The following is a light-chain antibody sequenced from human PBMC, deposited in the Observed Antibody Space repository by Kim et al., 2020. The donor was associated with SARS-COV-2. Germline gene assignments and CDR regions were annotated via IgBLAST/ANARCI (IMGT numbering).Light chain of an antibody. CDR2: AAS. CDR3: QQCYSYPRT. J-gene: IGKJ1*01. CDR1: QGIRSY. Sequence: ASTRDRVAVACRASQGIRSYLAWYQQKPGKAPKLLIYAASTLQSVVPSRFSGSGSGTDFTLTISCLQSEDFATYYCQQCYSYPRTFGQGTKVDIK. V-gene: IGKV1-8*01.